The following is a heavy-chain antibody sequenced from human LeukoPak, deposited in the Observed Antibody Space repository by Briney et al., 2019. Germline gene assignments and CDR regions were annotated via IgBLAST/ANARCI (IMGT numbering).Heavy chain of an antibody. V-gene: IGHV3-30*18. D-gene: IGHD3-10*01. CDR1: AFTFSSYG. CDR3: AKDLLLRVFDY. Sequence: GGSLRLSCAASAFTFSSYGMHWVRQAPGKGLEWVAVISYDGSNKYYADSVKGRFTISRDNSKNTLYLQMNSLRAEDTAVYYCAKDLLLRVFDYWGQGTLVTVSS. CDR2: ISYDGSNK. J-gene: IGHJ4*02.